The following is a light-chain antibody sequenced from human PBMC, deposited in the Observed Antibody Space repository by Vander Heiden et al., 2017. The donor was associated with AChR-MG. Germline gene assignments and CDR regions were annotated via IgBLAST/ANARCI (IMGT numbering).Light chain of an antibody. CDR3: CSYAGSRV. V-gene: IGLV2-23*02. CDR1: SSDVGIYNL. CDR2: EVS. Sequence: QSALTQPASVSGSPGQSITISCTGTSSDVGIYNLVSWYQQHPGKAPKLMIYEVSKRPSGVSNRFSGSKSGNTGSLTISGLQAEDEADYYCCSYAGSRVFGGGTKLTVL. J-gene: IGLJ3*02.